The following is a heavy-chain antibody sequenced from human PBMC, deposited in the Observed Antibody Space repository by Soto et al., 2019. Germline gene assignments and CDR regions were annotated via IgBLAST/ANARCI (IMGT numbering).Heavy chain of an antibody. V-gene: IGHV3-15*07. CDR3: TTALAYYYDSSGYYARDY. D-gene: IGHD3-22*01. J-gene: IGHJ4*02. Sequence: GRSLRLPCAASGFTFSNAGMNWVRQEPGKGLEWVGRIKSKTDGGTTDYAAPVKGRFTISRDDSKNTLYLQMNSLKTEDTAVYYCTTALAYYYDSSGYYARDYWGQGTLVTVSS. CDR1: GFTFSNAG. CDR2: IKSKTDGGTT.